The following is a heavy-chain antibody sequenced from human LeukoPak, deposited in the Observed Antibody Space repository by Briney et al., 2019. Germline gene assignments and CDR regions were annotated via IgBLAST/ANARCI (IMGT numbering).Heavy chain of an antibody. D-gene: IGHD3-10*01. Sequence: GASVKVSCKASGYTFTSYYMHWVRQAPGQGLEWMGIINPSGGSTSYAQKFQGRVTMTRDTSTSTVYMELSSLRSEDTAVYYCARDQLYLVRGVPSDYWGQGTLVTASS. J-gene: IGHJ4*02. V-gene: IGHV1-46*01. CDR1: GYTFTSYY. CDR3: ARDQLYLVRGVPSDY. CDR2: INPSGGST.